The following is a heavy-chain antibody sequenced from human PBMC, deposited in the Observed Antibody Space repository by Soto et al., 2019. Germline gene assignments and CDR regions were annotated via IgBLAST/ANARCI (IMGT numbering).Heavy chain of an antibody. CDR2: INHSGST. J-gene: IGHJ4*02. V-gene: IGHV4-34*01. Sequence: SXTLSLTCAVYGECLSGCSSSWIRQPPGKGLEWIGEINHSGSTNYNPSLKSRVTLSVDTSKNQFSLRLTSVTAMDTAVYYCARVGGVPSSSPGVAYWGQGILVTVSS. CDR1: GECLSGCS. D-gene: IGHD6-13*01. CDR3: ARVGGVPSSSPGVAY.